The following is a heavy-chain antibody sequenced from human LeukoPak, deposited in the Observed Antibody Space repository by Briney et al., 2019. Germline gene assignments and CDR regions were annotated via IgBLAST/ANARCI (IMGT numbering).Heavy chain of an antibody. D-gene: IGHD2-2*01. CDR3: ARALLYCSSTSCSFDY. CDR2: INWNGGST. Sequence: TGGSLRLSCAASGFTFDDYGVSWVRQAPGKGLEWVSGINWNGGSTGYADSVKGRFTISRDNAKNSLYLQMNSLRAEDTALYYCARALLYCSSTSCSFDYWGQGTLVTVSS. CDR1: GFTFDDYG. V-gene: IGHV3-20*04. J-gene: IGHJ4*02.